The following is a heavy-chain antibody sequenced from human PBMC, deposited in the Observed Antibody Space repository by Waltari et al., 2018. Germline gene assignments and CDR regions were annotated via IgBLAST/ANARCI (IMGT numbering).Heavy chain of an antibody. J-gene: IGHJ3*01. V-gene: IGHV1-69*05. CDR3: ARSTTTVLVIGDEALDL. Sequence: QVQLVQSGAEVRKPGSSVKVSCRPSEISFSTYAINWVRQAPGQGLEWVGGIIPMFETTNYAQRFLGRVSITTDESTGTTYLELRGLRSDDTAVYFCARSTTTVLVIGDEALDLWGQGTMLTVSS. CDR2: IIPMFETT. D-gene: IGHD4-4*01. CDR1: EISFSTYA.